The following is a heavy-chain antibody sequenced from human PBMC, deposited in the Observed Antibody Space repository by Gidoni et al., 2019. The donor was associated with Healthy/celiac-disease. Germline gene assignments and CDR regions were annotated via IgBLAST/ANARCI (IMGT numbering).Heavy chain of an antibody. D-gene: IGHD6-19*01. V-gene: IGHV3-33*01. Sequence: QLQLVESGGRVVQPGRALRPACAACGFTFSSYGLHWVRQAPGKGLEWVAVIWYDGSNKYYADSVKGRFTISSDNSKNTLYLQINSLRAEDTAVYYCAREEGGSSGWLNFDYWGQGTLVTVSS. CDR1: GFTFSSYG. J-gene: IGHJ4*02. CDR2: IWYDGSNK. CDR3: AREEGGSSGWLNFDY.